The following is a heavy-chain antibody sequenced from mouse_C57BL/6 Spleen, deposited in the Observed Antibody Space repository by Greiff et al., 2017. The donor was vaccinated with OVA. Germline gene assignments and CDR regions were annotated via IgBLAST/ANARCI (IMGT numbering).Heavy chain of an antibody. V-gene: IGHV1-85*01. CDR1: GYTFTSYD. J-gene: IGHJ3*01. CDR3: ASSAGSSPFAY. Sequence: QVQLQQSGPELVKPGASVKLSCKASGYTFTSYDINWVKQRPGQGLEWIGWLYPRDGSTKYNEKFKGKATLTVDTPSSTAYMELHSLTSEDSAVYFCASSAGSSPFAYWGQGTLVTVSA. D-gene: IGHD1-1*01. CDR2: LYPRDGST.